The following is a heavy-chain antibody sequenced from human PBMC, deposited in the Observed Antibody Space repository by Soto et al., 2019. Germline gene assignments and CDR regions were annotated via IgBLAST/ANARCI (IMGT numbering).Heavy chain of an antibody. D-gene: IGHD3-10*01. CDR1: GGSFSGYY. Sequence: PSETLSLTCAVYGGSFSGYYWSWIRQPPGKGLEWIGEINHSGSTNYNPSLKSRVTISVDTSKNQFSLKLSSVTAADTAVYYCARGTLDYYGSGSYVYWGQGTLVTVS. CDR2: INHSGST. J-gene: IGHJ4*02. CDR3: ARGTLDYYGSGSYVY. V-gene: IGHV4-34*01.